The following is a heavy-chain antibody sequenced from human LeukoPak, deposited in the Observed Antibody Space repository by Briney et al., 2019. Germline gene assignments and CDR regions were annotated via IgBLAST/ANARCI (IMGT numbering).Heavy chain of an antibody. D-gene: IGHD6-13*01. V-gene: IGHV3-48*04. CDR2: ISSSSSTI. Sequence: GGSLRLSCAASGFTFSSYSMNWVRQAPGKGLEWVSYISSSSSTIYYADSVKGRFTISRDNAKNSLYLQMNSLRAEDTAVYYCARWSSSWYFGGSYYFDYWGQGTLVTVSS. CDR3: ARWSSSWYFGGSYYFDY. CDR1: GFTFSSYS. J-gene: IGHJ4*02.